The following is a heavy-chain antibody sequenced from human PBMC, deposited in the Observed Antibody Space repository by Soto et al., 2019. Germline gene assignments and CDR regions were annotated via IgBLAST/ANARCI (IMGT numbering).Heavy chain of an antibody. Sequence: GGSLRLSCAASGFAFRSFGMHWVRQAPGKGLEWVAGVSYDARNKNYTNSVKGRFTISRDNSENTLYLQMNSLRPEDTSVYYCAKDKGATGSYFDSWGQGTLVTVSS. CDR1: GFAFRSFG. CDR2: VSYDARNK. V-gene: IGHV3-30*18. CDR3: AKDKGATGSYFDS. J-gene: IGHJ4*02. D-gene: IGHD1-26*01.